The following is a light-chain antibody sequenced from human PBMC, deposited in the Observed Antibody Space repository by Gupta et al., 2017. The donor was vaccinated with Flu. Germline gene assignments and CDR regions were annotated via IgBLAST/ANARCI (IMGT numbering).Light chain of an antibody. CDR1: SSSNY. V-gene: IGLV8-61*01. J-gene: IGLJ3*02. Sequence: SSSNYSPCYHQTPAQAPPSIMYYATTRSSGFPDRFSAAILGDKAALTIPGAQTDDESDFFCCSYLCGDIVVFGGGTKLTVL. CDR3: CSYLCGDIVV. CDR2: YAT.